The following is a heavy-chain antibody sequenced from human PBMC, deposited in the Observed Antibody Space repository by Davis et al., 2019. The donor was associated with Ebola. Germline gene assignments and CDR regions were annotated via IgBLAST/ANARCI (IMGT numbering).Heavy chain of an antibody. CDR3: ARGTNGYNPGGYFDS. Sequence: GESLKISCQASGYSFTSYWIVWVRQMPGKGLECMGIIFPGDSDTRYSPSFQGQVTISADKSISTAYLQWSSLKASDTAIYYCARGTNGYNPGGYFDSWGQGTLVTVSS. D-gene: IGHD5-24*01. CDR1: GYSFTSYW. J-gene: IGHJ4*02. CDR2: IFPGDSDT. V-gene: IGHV5-51*01.